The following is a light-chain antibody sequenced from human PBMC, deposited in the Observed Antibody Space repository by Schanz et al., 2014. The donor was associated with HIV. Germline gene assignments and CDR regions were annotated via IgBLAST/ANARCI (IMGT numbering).Light chain of an antibody. CDR2: GAS. Sequence: EIVMTQSPATLSVSPGERATLSCRASQSVSTNLAWYQQKPGQAPRLLMYGASTRATGIPDRFSGSGSGTDFTLTISRVEPEDYAVYYCQQYDSPPWTFGQGTKVEVK. V-gene: IGKV3-15*01. CDR3: QQYDSPPWT. CDR1: QSVSTN. J-gene: IGKJ1*01.